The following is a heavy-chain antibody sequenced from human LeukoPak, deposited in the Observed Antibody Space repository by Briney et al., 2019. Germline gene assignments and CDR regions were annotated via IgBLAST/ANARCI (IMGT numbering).Heavy chain of an antibody. V-gene: IGHV3-30*02. CDR2: IRSDGSIK. CDR1: GFTFSSYG. J-gene: IGHJ4*02. CDR3: AKDIPESYLDY. D-gene: IGHD2-21*01. Sequence: GGSLRLSCAASGFTFSSYGMHWVRQAPGKGLEWVAFIRSDGSIKYYADSVKGRFTISRDNSENTLSLQMNSLRAEDTAVYYCAKDIPESYLDYWGQGTLVTVSS.